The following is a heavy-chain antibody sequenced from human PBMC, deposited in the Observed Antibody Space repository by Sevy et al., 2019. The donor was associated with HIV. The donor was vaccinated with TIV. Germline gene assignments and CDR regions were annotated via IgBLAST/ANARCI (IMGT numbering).Heavy chain of an antibody. CDR3: ARPVDDSGSYFRGMDV. CDR1: GLTVSRKY. V-gene: IGHV3-53*01. Sequence: GGSLRLSCAASGLTVSRKYMSWVRQAPGKGLEWVSVIYSGGSTYYADSVKGRFTISRDNSKNTMYLQMNSLRVEDTAVYYCARPVDDSGSYFRGMDVWGRGTTVTVSS. J-gene: IGHJ6*02. CDR2: IYSGGST. D-gene: IGHD1-26*01.